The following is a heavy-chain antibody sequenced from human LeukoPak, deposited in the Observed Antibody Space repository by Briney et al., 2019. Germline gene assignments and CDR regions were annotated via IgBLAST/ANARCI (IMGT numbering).Heavy chain of an antibody. J-gene: IGHJ4*02. CDR2: IVPIFGTP. CDR3: ARDLNLRDYGDLGY. V-gene: IGHV1-69*01. Sequence: SVKVSCKTSGGTLNSYAISWVRQAPGQGLEWMGGIVPIFGTPSYAQKFQGRVTITADESTSTAYMELSSLRSEDTAVYYCARDLNLRDYGDLGYWGQGTLVTVSS. CDR1: GGTLNSYA. D-gene: IGHD4-17*01.